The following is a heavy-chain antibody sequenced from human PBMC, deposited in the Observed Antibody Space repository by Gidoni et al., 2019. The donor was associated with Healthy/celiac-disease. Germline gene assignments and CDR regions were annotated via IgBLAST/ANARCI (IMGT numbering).Heavy chain of an antibody. J-gene: IGHJ3*02. Sequence: VQLVESGGGLVQPGGSLRLSCSASGFTFSCYAMPWVRQAPGKGLEYVSAISSNGGSTYYADSVKGRFTISRDNSKNTLYLQMSSLRAEDTAVYYCVKGRSITIFGVVIQGDAFDIWGQGTMVTVSS. CDR3: VKGRSITIFGVVIQGDAFDI. D-gene: IGHD3-3*01. V-gene: IGHV3-64D*09. CDR1: GFTFSCYA. CDR2: ISSNGGST.